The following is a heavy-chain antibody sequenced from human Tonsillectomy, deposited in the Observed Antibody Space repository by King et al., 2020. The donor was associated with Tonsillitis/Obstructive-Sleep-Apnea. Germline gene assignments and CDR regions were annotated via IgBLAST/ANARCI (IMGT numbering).Heavy chain of an antibody. V-gene: IGHV3-21*01. CDR2: ISSSSSYI. CDR3: ARDRCTNGVCHYDY. CDR1: GFTFSSYS. J-gene: IGHJ4*02. D-gene: IGHD2-8*01. Sequence: VQLVESGGGLVKPGGSLRLSCAASGFTFSSYSMNWVRQAPGKGLEWVSSISSSSSYIYYADSVKGRFTISRDNAKNSLYLQMNSLGAEDTAVYYCARDRCTNGVCHYDYWGQGTLVTVSS.